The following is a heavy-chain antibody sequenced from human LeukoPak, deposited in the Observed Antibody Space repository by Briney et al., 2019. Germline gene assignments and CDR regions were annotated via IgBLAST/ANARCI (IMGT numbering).Heavy chain of an antibody. J-gene: IGHJ4*02. CDR2: ISAYNGNT. CDR1: GYTFTSYG. Sequence: ASVKVSCKSSGYTFTSYGISWVRQAPGQGLECMGWISAYNGNTNHAQKLQGRVTITADESTSTAYMELSSLRSEDTAVYYCARDILRYCSSTSCYTADYWGQGTLVTVSS. V-gene: IGHV1-18*01. D-gene: IGHD2-2*02. CDR3: ARDILRYCSSTSCYTADY.